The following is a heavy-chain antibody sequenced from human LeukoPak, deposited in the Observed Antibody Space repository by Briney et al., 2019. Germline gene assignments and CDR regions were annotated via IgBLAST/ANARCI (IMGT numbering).Heavy chain of an antibody. V-gene: IGHV3-48*03. CDR1: GFTFDDYA. Sequence: GGSLRLSCAASGFTFDDYAMHWVRQAPGKGLEWVSYISSSGSTIYYADSVKGRFTISRDNAKNSLYLQMNSLRVEDTAVYYCAGGHSSGYYPIDYWGQGTLVTVSS. D-gene: IGHD3-22*01. CDR3: AGGHSSGYYPIDY. J-gene: IGHJ4*02. CDR2: ISSSGSTI.